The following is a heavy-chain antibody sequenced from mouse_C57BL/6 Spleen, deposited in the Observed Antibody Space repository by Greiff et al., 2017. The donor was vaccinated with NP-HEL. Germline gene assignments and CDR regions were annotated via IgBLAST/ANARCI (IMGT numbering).Heavy chain of an antibody. CDR3: ARSDYDYDEKGYYFDY. J-gene: IGHJ2*01. D-gene: IGHD2-4*01. Sequence: QVQLQQPGAELVRPGSPVKLSCKASGYTFTSYWMHWVKQRPIQGLEWIGNIDPSDSETHYNQKFKDKATLTVDKSSSTAYMQLSSLTSEDSAVYYCARSDYDYDEKGYYFDYWGQGTTLTVSS. CDR1: GYTFTSYW. V-gene: IGHV1-52*01. CDR2: IDPSDSET.